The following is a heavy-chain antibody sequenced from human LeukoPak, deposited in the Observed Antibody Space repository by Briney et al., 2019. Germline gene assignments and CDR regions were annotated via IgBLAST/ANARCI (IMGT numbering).Heavy chain of an antibody. CDR2: INHSGST. J-gene: IGHJ4*02. D-gene: IGHD6-13*01. CDR1: GGSFSGYY. V-gene: IGHV4-34*01. CDR3: ASTTALAAADY. Sequence: SETLSLTCAVYGGSFSGYYWSWIRQPPGKGLEWIGEINHSGSTNYNPSLKSRVTTSVDTSKNQFSLRLSSVTAADTAVYYCASTTALAAADYWGQGTLVTVSS.